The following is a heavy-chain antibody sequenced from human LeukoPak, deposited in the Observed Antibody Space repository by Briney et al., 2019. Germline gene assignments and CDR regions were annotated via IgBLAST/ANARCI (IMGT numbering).Heavy chain of an antibody. V-gene: IGHV1-24*01. CDR2: FDPEDGET. CDR1: GYTLTELS. CDR3: ATPVGATGADWYFDL. D-gene: IGHD5-12*01. J-gene: IGHJ2*01. Sequence: ASVKVSCKVSGYTLTELSMHRVRQAPGKGLEWMGGFDPEDGETIYAQKFQGRVTMTEDTSTDTAYMELSSLRSEDTAVYYCATPVGATGADWYFDLWGRGTLVTVSS.